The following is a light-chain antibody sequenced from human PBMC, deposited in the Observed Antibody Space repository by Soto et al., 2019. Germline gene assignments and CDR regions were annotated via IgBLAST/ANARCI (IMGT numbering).Light chain of an antibody. J-gene: IGKJ1*01. CDR3: LRSYTRPRT. CDR1: QTISSW. CDR2: KAS. Sequence: DIQMTQSPSTLSGSVGDRVTITCRASQTISSWLAWYQQKPGKAPKLLIYKASTLGSGVPSRFSDSGSGIYFILTINTLQADAFATDYCLRSYTRPRTFGQGSKVDIE. V-gene: IGKV1-5*03.